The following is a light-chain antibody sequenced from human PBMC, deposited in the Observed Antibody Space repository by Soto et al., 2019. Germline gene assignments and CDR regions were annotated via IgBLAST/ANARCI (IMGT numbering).Light chain of an antibody. CDR2: DVT. CDR3: SSLPSSRTLV. V-gene: IGLV2-14*03. J-gene: IGLJ6*01. Sequence: QSVLTQPASVSGSPGQSITISCTGTSSDVGAYNFVSWYQHHPGKAPKLIIWDVTNRPSGVSNRFSASKSGNTASLTISGLQAEDEAEYFCSSLPSSRTLVFGSGTKVTLL. CDR1: SSDVGAYNF.